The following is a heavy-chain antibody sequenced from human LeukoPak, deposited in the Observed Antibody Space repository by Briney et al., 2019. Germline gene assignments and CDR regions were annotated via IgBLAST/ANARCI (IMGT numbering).Heavy chain of an antibody. Sequence: PSETLSLTCAVYGGSFSGYYWSWIRQPPGKGLEWIGEINHSGSTNYNPPLKSRVTISVDTSKNQFSLKLSSVTAADTAVYYCARGIVATMAFDYWGQGTLVTVSS. D-gene: IGHD5-12*01. J-gene: IGHJ4*02. V-gene: IGHV4-34*01. CDR1: GGSFSGYY. CDR2: INHSGST. CDR3: ARGIVATMAFDY.